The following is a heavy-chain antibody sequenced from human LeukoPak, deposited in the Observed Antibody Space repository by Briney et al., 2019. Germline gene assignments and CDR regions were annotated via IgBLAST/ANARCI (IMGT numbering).Heavy chain of an antibody. CDR2: ISGSNSYI. Sequence: GGSLRLSCAASGFTFNSYSMNWVRQAPGKGLEWVSSISGSNSYIYYADSVKGRFTISRDNAKNSLYLQMNSLRAEDTAVYYCARDRKTGIAIVVAATSFDYWGQGTLVTVSS. D-gene: IGHD2-15*01. CDR3: ARDRKTGIAIVVAATSFDY. CDR1: GFTFNSYS. V-gene: IGHV3-21*01. J-gene: IGHJ4*02.